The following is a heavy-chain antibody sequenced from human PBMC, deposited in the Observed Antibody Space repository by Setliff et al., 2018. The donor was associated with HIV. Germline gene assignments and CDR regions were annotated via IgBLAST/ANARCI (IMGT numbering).Heavy chain of an antibody. Sequence: SETLSLTCTVSGGSISSGSFYWSWIRQPAGKGLEWIGRIYASGSTNYNPSLKSRVTISVDTSKNLFSLKLSSVTAADTAVYYCAREWGSGWYFFRIDYWGQGTLVTVTS. V-gene: IGHV4-61*02. J-gene: IGHJ4*02. CDR1: GGSISSGSFY. CDR3: AREWGSGWYFFRIDY. D-gene: IGHD6-19*01. CDR2: IYASGST.